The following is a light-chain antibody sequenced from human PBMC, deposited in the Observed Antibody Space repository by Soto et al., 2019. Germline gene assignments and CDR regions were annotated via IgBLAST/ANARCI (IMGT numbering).Light chain of an antibody. CDR1: QSISDS. CDR2: EAS. Sequence: DIQMTQSPSTLSASVGDRVTITCRASQSISDSLAWYRQKPGKAPKLLIYEASSLKSGVTSRFSGSRSGTEYTLTISSLQPDEFATSYCKQYKGYCTFGQGTKVEIK. CDR3: KQYKGYCT. V-gene: IGKV1-5*03. J-gene: IGKJ1*01.